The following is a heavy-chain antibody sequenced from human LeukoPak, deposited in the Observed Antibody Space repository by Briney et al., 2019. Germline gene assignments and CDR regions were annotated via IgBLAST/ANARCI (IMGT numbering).Heavy chain of an antibody. V-gene: IGHV3-23*01. J-gene: IGHJ6*02. CDR3: AKVSGGGLYYDGMDV. D-gene: IGHD1-14*01. CDR1: GFTFNNYA. Sequence: GGSLRLSCAASGFTFNNYAMNWVRQAPGKGLEWVSVISGSGGTTYYADSVKGRFTISRDSSKNTLYLQMNSLRAEDTAIYYCAKVSGGGLYYDGMDVWGQGTTVTVSS. CDR2: ISGSGGTT.